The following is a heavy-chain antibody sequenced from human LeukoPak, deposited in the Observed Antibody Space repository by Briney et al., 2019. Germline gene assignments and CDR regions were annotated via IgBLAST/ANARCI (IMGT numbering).Heavy chain of an antibody. CDR2: MNPNSGNT. V-gene: IGHV1-8*01. CDR1: GYTFTSYD. D-gene: IGHD5-24*01. J-gene: IGHJ4*02. CDR3: ARVEMATFAVGYYDY. Sequence: GASVKVSCKASGYTFTSYDINWVRQATGQGLEWMGWMNPNSGNTGYAQKFQGRVTMTRDMSTSTVYMELSSLRSEDTALYYCARVEMATFAVGYYDYWGQGTMVTVSS.